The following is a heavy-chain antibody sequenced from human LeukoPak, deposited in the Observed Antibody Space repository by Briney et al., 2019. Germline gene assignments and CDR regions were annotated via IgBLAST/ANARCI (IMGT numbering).Heavy chain of an antibody. CDR1: GFTFSSYA. D-gene: IGHD1-1*01. CDR2: ISRSADIT. CDR3: AKEEVPNDF. V-gene: IGHV3-23*01. J-gene: IGHJ4*02. Sequence: GGSLRLSCAASGFTFSSYAMSCVRQAPGKGLEWASAISRSADITYYADSVKGRFTISRDISKNTLFLQMNSLRAEDTAVYYCAKEEVPNDFWGQGTLVTVSS.